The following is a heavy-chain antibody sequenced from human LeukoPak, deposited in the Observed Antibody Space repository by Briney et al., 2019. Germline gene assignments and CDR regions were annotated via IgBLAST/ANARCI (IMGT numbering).Heavy chain of an antibody. V-gene: IGHV4-61*10. CDR2: IYYSGST. CDR3: ARSREYYYDSSGYYFLTRPRGLDY. Sequence: SETLSLTCSVSGGSISSGSYCWSWIRQPAGKGLEWIGNIYYSGSTNYNPSLKSRVTILVDTSKNQFSLKLSSVTAADTAVYYCARSREYYYDSSGYYFLTRPRGLDYWGQGTLVTVSS. D-gene: IGHD3-22*01. CDR1: GGSISSGSYC. J-gene: IGHJ4*02.